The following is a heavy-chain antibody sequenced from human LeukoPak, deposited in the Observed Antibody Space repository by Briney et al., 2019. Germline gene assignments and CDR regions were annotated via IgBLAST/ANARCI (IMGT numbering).Heavy chain of an antibody. V-gene: IGHV1-46*01. J-gene: IGHJ4*02. Sequence: ASVKVSCKASGYFFTSYYMFWVRQAPGQGLEWMGIINPSGGNTNYAQKFQGRVTMTRDTSTSTVHMELSSLGSEDTAVYYCARAYSSSSPSDYWGQGTPVTVSS. CDR3: ARAYSSSSPSDY. CDR2: INPSGGNT. D-gene: IGHD6-6*01. CDR1: GYFFTSYY.